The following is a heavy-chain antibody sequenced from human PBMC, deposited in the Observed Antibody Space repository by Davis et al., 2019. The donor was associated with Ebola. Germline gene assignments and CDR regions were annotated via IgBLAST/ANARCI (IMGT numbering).Heavy chain of an antibody. D-gene: IGHD1-26*01. V-gene: IGHV3-30*18. Sequence: GESLKISCAASGFTLSSYGIHWVRQAPGKGLEWVALISSDGEKRRFANSVQGRFSISRANSKNTLYLQMDSLRTEDTAVYYCAKGIEGCGPECYILGYWGQGTVVTVSS. CDR1: GFTLSSYG. CDR3: AKGIEGCGPECYILGY. J-gene: IGHJ4*02. CDR2: ISSDGEKR.